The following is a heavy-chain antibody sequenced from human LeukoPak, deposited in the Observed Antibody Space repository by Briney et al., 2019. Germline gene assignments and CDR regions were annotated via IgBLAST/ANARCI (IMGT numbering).Heavy chain of an antibody. D-gene: IGHD3-22*01. V-gene: IGHV1-18*01. J-gene: IGHJ4*02. CDR2: ISAYNGNT. CDR1: GYTFTSYG. CDR3: AREESDSSGYYPLFDY. Sequence: GASVKVSCKASGYTFTSYGISWVRQAPGQGLEWMGWISAYNGNTNYAQKLQGRVTMTTDTSTSTAYMELRSLRSDDTAVYYCAREESDSSGYYPLFDYWGQGTLVTVSS.